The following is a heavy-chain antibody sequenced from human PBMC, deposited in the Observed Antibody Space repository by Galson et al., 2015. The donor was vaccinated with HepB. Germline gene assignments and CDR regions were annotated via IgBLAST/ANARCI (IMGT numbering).Heavy chain of an antibody. CDR3: ARPPVALSLWYFDL. CDR1: GFTFSSYA. CDR2: ISYDGSNK. D-gene: IGHD4-23*01. Sequence: SLRLSCAASGFTFSSYAMHWVRQAPGKGLEWVAVISYDGSNKYYADSVKGRFTISRDNSKNTLYLQMNSLRAEDTAVYYCARPPVALSLWYFDLWGRGTLVTVSS. V-gene: IGHV3-30-3*01. J-gene: IGHJ2*01.